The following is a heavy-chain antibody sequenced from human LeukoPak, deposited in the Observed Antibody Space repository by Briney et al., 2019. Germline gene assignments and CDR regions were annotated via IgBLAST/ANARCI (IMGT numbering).Heavy chain of an antibody. D-gene: IGHD3-22*01. CDR1: GYTFTGYY. V-gene: IGHV1-2*02. J-gene: IGHJ4*02. CDR2: INPNSGGT. Sequence: GASVRVSCKASGYTFTGYYMHWVRQAPGQGLEWMGWINPNSGGTDYAQKLQGRVTMTTDTSTSTAYMELRSLRSDDTAVYYCARGLGITMMDIDYWGQGTLVTVSS. CDR3: ARGLGITMMDIDY.